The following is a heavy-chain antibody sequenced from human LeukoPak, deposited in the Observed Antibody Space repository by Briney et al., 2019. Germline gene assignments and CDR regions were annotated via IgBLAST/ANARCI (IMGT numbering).Heavy chain of an antibody. CDR3: ARDQWEVRRGLVGGMDV. CDR2: INPNSGGT. D-gene: IGHD1-26*01. V-gene: IGHV1-2*02. Sequence: ASVKVSCKASGYTFTGYYMHWVRQAPGQGLEWMGWINPNSGGTNYAQKFQGRVTMTRDTSISTAYMELSRLRSDDTAVYYCARDQWEVRRGLVGGMDVWGQGTTVTVSS. CDR1: GYTFTGYY. J-gene: IGHJ6*02.